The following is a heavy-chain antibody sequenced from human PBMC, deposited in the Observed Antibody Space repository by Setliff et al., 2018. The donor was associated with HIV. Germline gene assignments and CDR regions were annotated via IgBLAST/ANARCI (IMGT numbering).Heavy chain of an antibody. CDR2: IYHTGST. CDR1: GGSISSSNW. Sequence: PSETLSLTSAVSGGSISSSNWWNWVRQPPGKGLEWIGEIYHTGSTNYNPSLKSRLTISVDKSNNQFSLKLSSVTAADTAVYYCARGFRSGRIFGIDYWGQGTLVTVSS. D-gene: IGHD3-3*01. V-gene: IGHV4-4*02. CDR3: ARGFRSGRIFGIDY. J-gene: IGHJ4*02.